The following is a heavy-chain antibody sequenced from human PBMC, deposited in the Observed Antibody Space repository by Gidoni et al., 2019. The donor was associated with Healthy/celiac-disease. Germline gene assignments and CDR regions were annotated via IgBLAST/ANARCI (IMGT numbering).Heavy chain of an antibody. CDR1: GFPFSSYA. CDR2: ISYDGSNK. V-gene: IGHV3-30*04. CDR3: ARTLAFQYSRGGMDV. D-gene: IGHD6-6*01. J-gene: IGHJ6*02. Sequence: QVQLVESGGGVVQPGRSLRLSCSASGFPFSSYAMHWVRQAPGKGLEWVAVISYDGSNKYYADSVKGRFTISRDNSKNTLYLQMNSLRAEDTAVYYCARTLAFQYSRGGMDVWGQGTTVTVSS.